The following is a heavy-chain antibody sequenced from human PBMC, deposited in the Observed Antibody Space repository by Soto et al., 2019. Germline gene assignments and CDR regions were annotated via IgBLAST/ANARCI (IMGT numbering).Heavy chain of an antibody. Sequence: QAQLVQSGAEVKKSGASVKVSCKASGYTFTSYGISWVRHAPGQGLEWMGWISPYNGNTNYAQNLQDRVTMTTYTSTSTAYMELMRLRSDDTAVYYCARDRQCALWGQGTLVTVSS. CDR3: ARDRQCAL. CDR1: GYTFTSYG. J-gene: IGHJ4*02. CDR2: ISPYNGNT. V-gene: IGHV1-18*01.